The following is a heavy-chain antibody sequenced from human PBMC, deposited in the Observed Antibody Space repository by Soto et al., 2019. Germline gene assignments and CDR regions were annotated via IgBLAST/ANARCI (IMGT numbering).Heavy chain of an antibody. V-gene: IGHV1-18*01. CDR1: GYTFASYA. CDR2: ISAYNGNT. J-gene: IGHJ4*02. CDR3: ARGGRISGVY. D-gene: IGHD1-26*01. Sequence: GASVKVSCKASGYTFASYAISWMRQAPGQGLEWMGWISAYNGNTNYAQKHQGRVTMTTDTSTSTAYMEMRSLRSDDTAVYYCARGGRISGVYWGQGTLVTVSS.